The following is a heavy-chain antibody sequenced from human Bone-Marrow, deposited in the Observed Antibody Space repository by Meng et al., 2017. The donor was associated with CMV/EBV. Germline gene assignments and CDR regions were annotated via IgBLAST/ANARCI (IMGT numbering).Heavy chain of an antibody. V-gene: IGHV1-69*05. CDR3: ARGVIVVVPAAWEYYYGMDV. Sequence: SVKVSCKASGYTFSNYGFTWVRQAPGQGLEWMGGIIPIFGTANYAQKFQGRVTITTDESTSTAYMELSSLRSEDTAVYYCARGVIVVVPAAWEYYYGMDVWGQGTTVTVSS. CDR1: GYTFSNYG. J-gene: IGHJ6*02. D-gene: IGHD2-2*01. CDR2: IIPIFGTA.